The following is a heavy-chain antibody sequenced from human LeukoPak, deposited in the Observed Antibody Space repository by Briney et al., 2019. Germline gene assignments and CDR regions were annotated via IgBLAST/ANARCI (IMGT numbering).Heavy chain of an antibody. V-gene: IGHV4-39*01. Sequence: SETLSLTCTVSGGSISSSSYYWGWIRQPPGKGLEWIGSIYYSGSTYYIPSLKSRVTISVDTSKNQFSLKLSSVTAADTAVYYCARGLGSSRVIWFDPWGQGTLVTVSS. CDR3: ARGLGSSRVIWFDP. D-gene: IGHD6-6*01. CDR1: GGSISSSSYY. J-gene: IGHJ5*02. CDR2: IYYSGST.